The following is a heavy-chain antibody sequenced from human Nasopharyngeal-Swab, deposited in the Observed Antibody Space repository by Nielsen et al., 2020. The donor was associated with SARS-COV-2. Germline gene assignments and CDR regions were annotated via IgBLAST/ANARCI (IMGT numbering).Heavy chain of an antibody. CDR1: GFTFSSYA. D-gene: IGHD3-3*01. CDR2: ISGSGGST. J-gene: IGHJ4*02. V-gene: IGHV3-23*01. CDR3: AKDNSPFPVHYDFWSGPTYFDY. Sequence: GESLKISCAASGFTFSSYAMSWVRQAPGKGLEWVSAISGSGGSTYYADSVKGRFTISRDNSKNTLYLQMNSLRVEDTAVYYCAKDNSPFPVHYDFWSGPTYFDYWGQGTLITVSS.